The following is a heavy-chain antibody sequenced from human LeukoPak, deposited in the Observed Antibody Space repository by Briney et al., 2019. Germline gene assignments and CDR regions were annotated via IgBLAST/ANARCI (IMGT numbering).Heavy chain of an antibody. CDR2: ISGSGGSI. CDR3: ARPIGTMVRGVIINPEGY. V-gene: IGHV3-23*01. J-gene: IGHJ4*02. D-gene: IGHD3-10*01. Sequence: GGSLRLSCAASGFTFSSYAMSWVRQAPGKGLEWVSAISGSGGSIYYADSVKGRFTISRDNAKNSLYLQMNSLRAEDTAVYYCARPIGTMVRGVIINPEGYWGQGTLVTVSS. CDR1: GFTFSSYA.